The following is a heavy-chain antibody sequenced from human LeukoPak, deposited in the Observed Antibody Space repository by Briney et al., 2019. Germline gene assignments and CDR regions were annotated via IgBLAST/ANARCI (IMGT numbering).Heavy chain of an antibody. CDR1: GGSISSSNW. CDR3: AGAYCGGDCYSGRTLDI. Sequence: SETLSLTCAVSGGSISSSNWWSWVRQPPGKGLEWIGEIYHSGNTNHNPSLKSRVTILEDKSKNQFSLKLSSVTAADTAVYYCAGAYCGGDCYSGRTLDIWGQGTMVTVSS. D-gene: IGHD2-21*02. J-gene: IGHJ3*02. V-gene: IGHV4-4*02. CDR2: IYHSGNT.